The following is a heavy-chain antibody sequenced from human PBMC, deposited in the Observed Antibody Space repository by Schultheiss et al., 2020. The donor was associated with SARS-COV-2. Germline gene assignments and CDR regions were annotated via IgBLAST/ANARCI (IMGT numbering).Heavy chain of an antibody. V-gene: IGHV4-4*02. CDR1: GGSISSSNW. D-gene: IGHD4-17*01. J-gene: IGHJ4*02. CDR3: ALDTVTGIDY. Sequence: SETLSLTCAVSGGSISSSNWWSWVRQPPGKGLEWIGEINHSGSTNYNPSLKSRVTMSVDTSKNQFSLKLSSVTAADTAVYYCALDTVTGIDYWGQGTLVTVSS. CDR2: INHSGST.